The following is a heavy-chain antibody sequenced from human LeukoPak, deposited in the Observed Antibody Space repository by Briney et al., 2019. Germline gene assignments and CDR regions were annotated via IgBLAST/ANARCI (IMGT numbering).Heavy chain of an antibody. J-gene: IGHJ4*02. CDR3: AKTHLGYYYDSSGYLSLPDY. D-gene: IGHD3-22*01. CDR1: GFTFSSYS. CDR2: ISSSSYI. V-gene: IGHV3-21*01. Sequence: GGSLRLSCAASGFTFSSYSMNWVRQAPGKGLEWVSSISSSSYIYYADSVKGRFTISRDNAKNTLYLQMNSLRAEDTAVYYCAKTHLGYYYDSSGYLSLPDYWGQGTLVTVSS.